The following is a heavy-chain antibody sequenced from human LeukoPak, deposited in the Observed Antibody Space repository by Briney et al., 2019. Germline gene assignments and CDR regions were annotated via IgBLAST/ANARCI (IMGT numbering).Heavy chain of an antibody. CDR3: ANSFNYYDSSGYYLYYFDY. Sequence: PGGSLRLSCAASGFTFSSYAMSWVRQAPGKGLEWVSAISGSGGSTYYADSVKGRFTISRDNSKNTLYLQMNSLRAEDTAVYYCANSFNYYDSSGYYLYYFDYWGQGSLVTVSS. D-gene: IGHD3-22*01. CDR2: ISGSGGST. CDR1: GFTFSSYA. J-gene: IGHJ4*02. V-gene: IGHV3-23*01.